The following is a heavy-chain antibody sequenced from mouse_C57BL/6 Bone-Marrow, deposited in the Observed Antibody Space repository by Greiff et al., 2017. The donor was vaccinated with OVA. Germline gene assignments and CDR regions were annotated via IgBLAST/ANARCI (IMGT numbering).Heavy chain of an antibody. V-gene: IGHV1-64*01. D-gene: IGHD2-5*01. Sequence: QVQLQQPGAELVKPGASVKLSCKASGYTFTSYWMHWVKQRPGQGLEWIGMIHPNSGSTNYNEKFKSKATLTVDKSSSTAYMQLSSLTSEDSAVYYCARRPYSKRYFDVWGTGTTVTVSS. CDR2: IHPNSGST. CDR3: ARRPYSKRYFDV. CDR1: GYTFTSYW. J-gene: IGHJ1*03.